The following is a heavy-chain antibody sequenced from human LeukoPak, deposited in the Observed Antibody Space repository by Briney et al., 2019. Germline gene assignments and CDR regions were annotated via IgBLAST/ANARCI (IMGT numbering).Heavy chain of an antibody. V-gene: IGHV3-21*01. CDR1: GFTFSSYS. CDR2: ISSSSSYI. CDR3: ARSPTPIAAAVI. D-gene: IGHD6-13*01. Sequence: GGSLRLSCAASGFTFSSYSMNWVRQAPGKGLEWVSSISSSSSYIYYADSVKGRFTISRDNAKNSLYLQMNSLRAEDTAVYYCARSPTPIAAAVIWGRGTLVTVSS. J-gene: IGHJ4*02.